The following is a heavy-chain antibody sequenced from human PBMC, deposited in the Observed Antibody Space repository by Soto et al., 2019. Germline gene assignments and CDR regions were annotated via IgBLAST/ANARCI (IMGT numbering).Heavy chain of an antibody. V-gene: IGHV1-18*04. CDR2: ISTYNGNT. Sequence: ASVKVSCKASGYTFSSYGITWVRQAPGQGLEWIAWISTYNGNTEYAESLQGRAAMTMDTYSSTVYLELRSLISDDTAIYYCARGYSDSSGYWALGNWGQGALVTVSS. CDR3: ARGYSDSSGYWALGN. J-gene: IGHJ4*02. D-gene: IGHD3-22*01. CDR1: GYTFSSYG.